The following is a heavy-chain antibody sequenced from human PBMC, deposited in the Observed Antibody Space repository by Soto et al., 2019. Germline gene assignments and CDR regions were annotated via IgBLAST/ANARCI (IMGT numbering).Heavy chain of an antibody. CDR1: GGSISSSSYY. Sequence: SETLSLTCTVSGGSISSSSYYWGWIRQPPGKGLEWIGSIYYSGSTYYNPSLKSRVTISVDTSKNQFSLKLSSVTAADTAVYYCARRGHYDIFVFMVRTPARSTHCPTQGSPDL. V-gene: IGHV4-39*01. D-gene: IGHD3-9*01. CDR3: ARRGHYDIFVFMVRTPARSTHCPTQGSPDL. J-gene: IGHJ2*01. CDR2: IYYSGST.